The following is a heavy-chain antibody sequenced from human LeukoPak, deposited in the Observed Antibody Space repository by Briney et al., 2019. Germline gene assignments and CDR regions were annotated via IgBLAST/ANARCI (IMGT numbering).Heavy chain of an antibody. CDR2: LSGSTGST. D-gene: IGHD2-2*01. V-gene: IGHV3-23*01. CDR1: GFNFSSYA. CDR3: AKDYFVVTVGDAFDI. J-gene: IGHJ3*02. Sequence: GGSLRLSCAASGFNFSSYAMSWVRQAPGKGLEWVSSLSGSTGSTYCADSVKGRFTISRDNSKNTLYLQMNSLRAEDTAVYYCAKDYFVVTVGDAFDIWGQGTRVTVSS.